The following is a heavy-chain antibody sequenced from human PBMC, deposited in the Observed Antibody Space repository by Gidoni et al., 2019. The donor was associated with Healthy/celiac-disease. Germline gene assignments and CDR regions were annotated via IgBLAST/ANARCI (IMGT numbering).Heavy chain of an antibody. V-gene: IGHV3-23*01. CDR3: AKEYGFDP. CDR2: IRGSGRIT. J-gene: IGHJ5*02. Sequence: EVQLLESGGGLVQPGGSLRLSCPAYGFTFSSYAMSWVRQAPGKGLEWVSAIRGSGRITYYADSVKGRFTISRDNSKNTLYLQMNSLRAEDTAVYYCAKEYGFDPWGQGTLVTVSS. CDR1: GFTFSSYA.